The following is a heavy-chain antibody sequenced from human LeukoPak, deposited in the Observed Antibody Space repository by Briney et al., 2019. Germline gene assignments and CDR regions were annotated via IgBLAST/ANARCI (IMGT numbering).Heavy chain of an antibody. Sequence: GASVKVSCKASGYTFTSYYMHWVRQAPGQGLEWMGWINPNSGGTNYAQKFQGRVTMTRDTSISTAYMELSRLRSDDTAVYYCARASDGYYYDSRGAFDIWGQGTMVTVSS. D-gene: IGHD3-22*01. CDR2: INPNSGGT. J-gene: IGHJ3*02. V-gene: IGHV1-2*02. CDR1: GYTFTSYY. CDR3: ARASDGYYYDSRGAFDI.